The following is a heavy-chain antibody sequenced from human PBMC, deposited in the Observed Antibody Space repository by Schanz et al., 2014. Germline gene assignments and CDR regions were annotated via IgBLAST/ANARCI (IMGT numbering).Heavy chain of an antibody. Sequence: VQLVESGGGVVQPGRSLRLSCAASGFTFSTHAMHWVRQAPGKGLEWVALVSSDGNNDYYTDSVKGRFTISRDNSKNTVHLQMNSLTAEDTAVYYCAKQHIVRGVIYLNWFDSWGQGTLVTVSS. CDR1: GFTFSTHA. CDR3: AKQHIVRGVIYLNWFDS. V-gene: IGHV3-30*18. D-gene: IGHD3-10*01. CDR2: VSSDGNND. J-gene: IGHJ5*01.